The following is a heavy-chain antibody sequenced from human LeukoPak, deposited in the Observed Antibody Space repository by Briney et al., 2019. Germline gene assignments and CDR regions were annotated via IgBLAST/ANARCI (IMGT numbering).Heavy chain of an antibody. CDR3: ARVVPAAIGGYDYYYMDV. J-gene: IGHJ6*03. Sequence: SETLSLTCTVSGGSISYFYWSWIRQPPGKGLEWIGSIYYSGSTYYNPSLKSRVTISVDTSKNQFSLKLSSVTAADTAVYYCARVVPAAIGGYDYYYMDVWGKGTTVTISS. V-gene: IGHV4-59*12. D-gene: IGHD2-2*02. CDR2: IYYSGST. CDR1: GGSISYFY.